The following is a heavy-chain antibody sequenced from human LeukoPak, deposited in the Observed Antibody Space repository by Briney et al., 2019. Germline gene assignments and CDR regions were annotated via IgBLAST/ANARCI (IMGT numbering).Heavy chain of an antibody. V-gene: IGHV3-23*01. Sequence: GESLRLSCAASGFTFSSYAMTWVRQAPGKGLEWVSTISGSDGHAYYADSVEGRFTVSRDNSKNTLYLQMNGLRADDTAVYYCAKASRAYSSPVDYWGQGTLVTVGS. CDR3: AKASRAYSSPVDY. CDR1: GFTFSSYA. CDR2: ISGSDGHA. J-gene: IGHJ4*02. D-gene: IGHD5-18*01.